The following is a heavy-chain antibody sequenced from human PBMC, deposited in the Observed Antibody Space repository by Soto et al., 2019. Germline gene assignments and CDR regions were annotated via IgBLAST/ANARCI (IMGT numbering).Heavy chain of an antibody. V-gene: IGHV3-74*01. CDR3: GGRNGYDWWGVFDY. J-gene: IGHJ4*02. CDR2: IDGDGSRI. Sequence: EAQLVESGGGLVQPGGSLRLSCAASGFTFSTNWMHWVRQAPGKGLVWVARIDGDGSRISYSDSAKGRFTISRDNAKNTLYLEMNSLRAKDSAVFYCGGRNGYDWWGVFDYWGQGLLVTVSS. D-gene: IGHD5-12*01. CDR1: GFTFSTNW.